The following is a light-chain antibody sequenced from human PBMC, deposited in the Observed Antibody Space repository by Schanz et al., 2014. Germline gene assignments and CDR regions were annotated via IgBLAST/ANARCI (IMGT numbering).Light chain of an antibody. CDR1: QSISIN. J-gene: IGKJ1*01. V-gene: IGKV3-15*01. Sequence: EIVMTQSPETLSVSPGERATLSCRASQSISINVAWYQQEPGQAPRLLISGASVRATGVPARFSGSGSGTEFTLTISRLEPEDFAVYYCQQYGTSPQTFGQGTKVEIK. CDR3: QQYGTSPQT. CDR2: GAS.